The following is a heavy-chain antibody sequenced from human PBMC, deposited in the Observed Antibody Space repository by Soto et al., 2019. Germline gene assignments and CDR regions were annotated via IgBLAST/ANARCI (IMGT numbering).Heavy chain of an antibody. CDR3: VRDRSGSYLEGFDY. D-gene: IGHD1-26*01. CDR1: GFTFSSYW. V-gene: IGHV3-7*01. CDR2: IKHEGSEK. Sequence: EVQLVESGGGLVHLGGSRRLSCSASGFTFSSYWMTWVRQPPGKGLEWVANIKHEGSEKYYVDSVKGRFTISRDNARNSVFLEMKSLRAEDTAVYSCVRDRSGSYLEGFDYWGQGTLVTVSS. J-gene: IGHJ4*02.